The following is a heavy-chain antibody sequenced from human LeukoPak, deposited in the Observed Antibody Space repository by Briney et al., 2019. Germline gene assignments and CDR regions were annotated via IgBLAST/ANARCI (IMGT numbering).Heavy chain of an antibody. CDR1: GFTFSSYR. CDR2: INSDGSSI. D-gene: IGHD2-2*01. J-gene: IGHJ4*02. CDR3: AKSGCSNTNCYLNY. Sequence: GGSLRLSCAASGFTFSSYRMHWVRQAPGKGLVWVSGINSDGSSIRYADSVKGRFTISRDNSKNTLYLQMNSLRAEDTAVYHCAKSGCSNTNCYLNYWGRGTLVTVSS. V-gene: IGHV3-74*01.